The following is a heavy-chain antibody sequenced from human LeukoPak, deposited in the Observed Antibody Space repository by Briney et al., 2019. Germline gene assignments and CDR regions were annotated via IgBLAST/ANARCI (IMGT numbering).Heavy chain of an antibody. J-gene: IGHJ4*02. V-gene: IGHV1-2*02. Sequence: ASVKVSCKASGYTFTGYYMHWVRQAPGQGLEWMGWISPNSGGTNYAQKFQGRVTMTRDTSISTAYMELSRLRSDDTAVYYCARGWSYYGSGSYYIDPHFDYWGQGTLVAVSS. D-gene: IGHD3-10*01. CDR1: GYTFTGYY. CDR3: ARGWSYYGSGSYYIDPHFDY. CDR2: ISPNSGGT.